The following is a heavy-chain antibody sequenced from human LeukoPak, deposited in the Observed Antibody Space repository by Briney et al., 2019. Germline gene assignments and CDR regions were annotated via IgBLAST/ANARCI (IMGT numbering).Heavy chain of an antibody. V-gene: IGHV3-23*01. J-gene: IGHJ4*02. Sequence: PGGSLRLSCAASGFTFSSYGMSWVRQAPGKGLEWVSSISLSGGSTYYADSVKGRFTISRDNSKNTLSLQMNSLKTEDTAVYYCTRLECSSTSCYPYWGQGTLVTVSS. CDR2: ISLSGGST. CDR1: GFTFSSYG. D-gene: IGHD2-2*01. CDR3: TRLECSSTSCYPY.